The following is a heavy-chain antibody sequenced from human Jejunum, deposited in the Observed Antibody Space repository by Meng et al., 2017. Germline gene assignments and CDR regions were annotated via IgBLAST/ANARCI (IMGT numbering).Heavy chain of an antibody. CDR2: ITSSGSAV. V-gene: IGHV3-11*04. J-gene: IGHJ3*02. Sequence: GGFLRLSFAASGFTFSDYYMSWIRQAPGKGLEWISHITSSGSAVYYADSVKGRFTISRDNAKTSLYLQMSSLRAEDTAVYYCARDAAYSGYDEAFDMWGQGTMVTVSS. CDR3: ARDAAYSGYDEAFDM. CDR1: GFTFSDYY. D-gene: IGHD5-12*01.